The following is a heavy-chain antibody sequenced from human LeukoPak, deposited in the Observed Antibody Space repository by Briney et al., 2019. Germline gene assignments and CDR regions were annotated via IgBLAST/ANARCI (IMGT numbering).Heavy chain of an antibody. CDR3: ARGGVRYCSSTSCPYDWFDP. J-gene: IGHJ5*02. CDR2: ISAYNGNT. D-gene: IGHD2-2*01. Sequence: ASVKVSCKASGYTFTNYGITWVRQAPGQGLEWMGWISAYNGNTNYAQNLQGRVTMTIDTSTTTAYMELRSLRSDDTAVYYCARGGVRYCSSTSCPYDWFDPWGQGTLVTVSS. CDR1: GYTFTNYG. V-gene: IGHV1-18*01.